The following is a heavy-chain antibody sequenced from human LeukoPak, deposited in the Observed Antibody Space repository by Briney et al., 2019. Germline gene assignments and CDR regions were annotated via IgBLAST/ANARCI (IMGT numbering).Heavy chain of an antibody. Sequence: GASVKVSCKASGYTFTTYCIYWVRQAPGQGLEWMGGIIPIFGTANYAQKFQGRVTITADESTSTAYMELSSLRSEDTAVYYCARDDGVLRFDPWGQGTLVTVSS. V-gene: IGHV1-69*13. CDR3: ARDDGVLRFDP. CDR1: GYTFTTYC. J-gene: IGHJ5*02. CDR2: IIPIFGTA. D-gene: IGHD4-17*01.